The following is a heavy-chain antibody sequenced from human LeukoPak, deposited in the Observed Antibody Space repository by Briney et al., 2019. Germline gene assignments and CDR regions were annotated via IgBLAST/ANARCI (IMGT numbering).Heavy chain of an antibody. Sequence: ASVKVSCKVSGYALTELSMHWVRQAPGKGLEWMGGFDPEDGETIYAQKFQGRVTMTKDTSTDTVYMELSSLRSEDTAVYYCARGDLLGFDPWGQGTLVTVSS. CDR2: FDPEDGET. V-gene: IGHV1-24*01. CDR3: ARGDLLGFDP. J-gene: IGHJ5*02. CDR1: GYALTELS.